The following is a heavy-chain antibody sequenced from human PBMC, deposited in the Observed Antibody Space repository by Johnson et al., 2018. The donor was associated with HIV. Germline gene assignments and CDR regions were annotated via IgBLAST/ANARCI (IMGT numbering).Heavy chain of an antibody. CDR2: ISSSGNTI. CDR3: ARGHLEVAGTGEALDI. Sequence: VQLMESGGGLVQPGGSLRLSCAASGFTFNNYWMSWVRQGPGKGLEWVSYISSSGNTIYYADSVKGRFTISRDNSKNTLYLQMNSLRAEDTAGYYCARGHLEVAGTGEALDIWGQGTMVTVSS. D-gene: IGHD6-19*01. CDR1: GFTFNNYW. V-gene: IGHV3-48*01. J-gene: IGHJ3*02.